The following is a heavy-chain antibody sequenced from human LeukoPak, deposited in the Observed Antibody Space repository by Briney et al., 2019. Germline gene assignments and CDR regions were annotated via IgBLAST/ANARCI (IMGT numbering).Heavy chain of an antibody. CDR3: TRWDCTTTGCYPFDY. CDR1: GFTFSGSA. CDR2: IRDKANSYAT. D-gene: IGHD2-2*01. J-gene: IGHJ4*02. V-gene: IGHV3-73*01. Sequence: GGSLRLSCAASGFTFSGSAMHWVRQASGKGLEWVGRIRDKANSYATAYIASVKGRFTISRDDSKNTAYLQMSSLKTEDTAVYYCTRWDCTTTGCYPFDYWGQGTLVTVSS.